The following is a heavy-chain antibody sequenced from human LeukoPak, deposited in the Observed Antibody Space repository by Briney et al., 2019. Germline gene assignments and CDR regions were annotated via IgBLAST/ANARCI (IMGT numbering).Heavy chain of an antibody. V-gene: IGHV1-69*01. D-gene: IGHD6-13*01. Sequence: SVKVSCKASGGTFSSYAISWVRQAPGQGLEWMGGIIPIFGTANYAQKFQGRVTITADESTSTAYMELSSLRSEDTAVYYCASRIAAAGGFDYWGQGTLVTVSS. CDR2: IIPIFGTA. CDR3: ASRIAAAGGFDY. J-gene: IGHJ4*02. CDR1: GGTFSSYA.